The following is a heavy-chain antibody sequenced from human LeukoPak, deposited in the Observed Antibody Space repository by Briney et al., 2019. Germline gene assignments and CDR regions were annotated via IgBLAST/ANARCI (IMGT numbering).Heavy chain of an antibody. CDR3: ASPAERTYYYGSGSYYNPTDAFDI. D-gene: IGHD3-10*01. J-gene: IGHJ3*02. CDR1: GFTFSSYG. V-gene: IGHV3-48*03. CDR2: ISSSGRTI. Sequence: GGSLRLSCAASGFTFSSYGMNWVRQAPGKGREWVSYISSSGRTIYYAESVKGRFTISRDNAKNSLYLQMNSLRAEDTAVYYCASPAERTYYYGSGSYYNPTDAFDIWGQGTMVTVSS.